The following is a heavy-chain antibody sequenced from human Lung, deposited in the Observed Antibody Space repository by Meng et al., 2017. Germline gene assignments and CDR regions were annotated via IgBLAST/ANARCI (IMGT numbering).Heavy chain of an antibody. D-gene: IGHD6-13*01. V-gene: IGHV1-3*01. CDR2: INAGNGNT. J-gene: IGHJ4*02. CDR3: ARSKSIAAAGGY. CDR1: GYTFTNYA. Sequence: QVQLVQSGAEGKKSGAAGKVFCKASGYTFTNYAMHWVRQAPGQRLEWMGWINAGNGNTKYSQKFQGRVTITRDTSASTAYMELSSLRSEDTAVYYCARSKSIAAAGGYWGQGTLVTVSS.